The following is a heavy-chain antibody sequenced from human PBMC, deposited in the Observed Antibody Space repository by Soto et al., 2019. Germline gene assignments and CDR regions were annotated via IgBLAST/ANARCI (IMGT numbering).Heavy chain of an antibody. Sequence: GGSLRLSCAASGFTFSNAWMSWVRQAPGKGLEWVGRIKSKTDGGTTEYAAPVKGRVTISRDDSKNTLYLQMNSLKTEDTAVYYCTPDANVGSSSTYYYYYYMDVWGKGTTVTVSS. CDR1: GFTFSNAW. CDR3: TPDANVGSSSTYYYYYYMDV. V-gene: IGHV3-15*01. D-gene: IGHD6-6*01. CDR2: IKSKTDGGTT. J-gene: IGHJ6*03.